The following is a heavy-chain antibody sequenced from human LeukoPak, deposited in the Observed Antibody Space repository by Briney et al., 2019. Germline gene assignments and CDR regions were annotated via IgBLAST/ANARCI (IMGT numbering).Heavy chain of an antibody. CDR3: ATSKRGVLLWFGELFSRRWFDP. D-gene: IGHD3-10*01. CDR2: FDPEDGET. Sequence: ASVKVSCKVSGYTLTELSMHWVRQAPGKGLECMGGFDPEDGETIYAQKFQGRVTMTEDTSTDTAYMGLSSLRSEDTAVYYCATSKRGVLLWFGELFSRRWFDPWAREPWSPSPQ. V-gene: IGHV1-24*01. J-gene: IGHJ5*02. CDR1: GYTLTELS.